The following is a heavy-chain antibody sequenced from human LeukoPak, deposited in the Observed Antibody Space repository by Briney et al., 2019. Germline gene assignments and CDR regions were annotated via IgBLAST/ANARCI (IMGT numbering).Heavy chain of an antibody. D-gene: IGHD3-22*01. CDR2: ISGNGGST. J-gene: IGHJ5*02. V-gene: IGHV3-23*01. Sequence: PGGSLRLSCAASGFTFSSYAMSWVRQAPGTGLECVSAISGNGGSTYYADSVKGRFTISRDNSKNTLYLQMNSLRAEDTAVYYCAKSYYDSSDYYPNGWDWFDPWGQGTLVTDSS. CDR3: AKSYYDSSDYYPNGWDWFDP. CDR1: GFTFSSYA.